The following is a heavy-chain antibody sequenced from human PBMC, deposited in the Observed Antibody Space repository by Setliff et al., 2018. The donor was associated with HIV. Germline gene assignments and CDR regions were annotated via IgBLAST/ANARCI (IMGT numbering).Heavy chain of an antibody. Sequence: PSETLSLTCTVSGDSISSGGYYWSWIRQPAGQGLEWIGRIYTSGNTNYNPSTNYNPSLKSRITISLETSRNQFSLRLTSVTAIDTAVYYCTRQSPVAGSGAFDIWGQGTMVTVSS. CDR1: GDSISSGGYY. D-gene: IGHD6-19*01. CDR2: IYTSGNTNYNPST. V-gene: IGHV4-61*02. CDR3: TRQSPVAGSGAFDI. J-gene: IGHJ3*02.